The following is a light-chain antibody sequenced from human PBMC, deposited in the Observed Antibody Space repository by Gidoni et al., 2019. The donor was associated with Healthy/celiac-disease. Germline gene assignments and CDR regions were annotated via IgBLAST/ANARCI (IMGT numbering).Light chain of an antibody. J-gene: IGKJ4*01. Sequence: EIVMTQSPATLSVSPGERATLSCRASQSCSSNLAWYQQKPGQATRLLIYGAYTRATGNPARFSGSGSGTEFTLTISSLQSEDFAVYYCQQYNNGPLTFGGGTKVEIK. V-gene: IGKV3-15*01. CDR3: QQYNNGPLT. CDR2: GAY. CDR1: QSCSSN.